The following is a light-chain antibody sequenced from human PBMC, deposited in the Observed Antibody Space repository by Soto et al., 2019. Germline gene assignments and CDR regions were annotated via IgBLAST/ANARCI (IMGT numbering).Light chain of an antibody. CDR3: QQSYSTPSST. Sequence: DIQMTQSPSSLSASVGDRVTITCRASQSISSYLNWYQQKPGKAPKPLIYAASSLQSGVPSRFSVSGSGTEFTLTISSLQPEDFATYYCQQSYSTPSSTFGQGTRLEI. V-gene: IGKV1-39*01. J-gene: IGKJ5*01. CDR2: AAS. CDR1: QSISSY.